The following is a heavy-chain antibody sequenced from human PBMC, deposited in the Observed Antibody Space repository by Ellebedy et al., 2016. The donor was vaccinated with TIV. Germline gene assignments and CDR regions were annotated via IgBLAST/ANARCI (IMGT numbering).Heavy chain of an antibody. CDR2: INHSGST. CDR1: GGSFSGYY. D-gene: IGHD1-26*01. Sequence: SETLSLTXAVYGGSFSGYYWSWIRQPPGKGLEWIGEINHSGSTNYNPSLKSRVTISVDTSKNQFSLKLSSVTAADTAVYYCARRFRSNPPGHWGQGTLVTVSS. CDR3: ARRFRSNPPGH. V-gene: IGHV4-34*01. J-gene: IGHJ4*02.